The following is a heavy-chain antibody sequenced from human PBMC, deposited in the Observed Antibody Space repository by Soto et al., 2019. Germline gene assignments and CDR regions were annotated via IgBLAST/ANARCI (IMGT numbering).Heavy chain of an antibody. J-gene: IGHJ4*02. CDR2: ISYDGSNK. CDR3: ATGYSSSYSSTLGY. D-gene: IGHD6-13*01. CDR1: GFTFSSYG. Sequence: PGGSLRLSCAASGFTFSSYGMHWVRQAPGKGLEWVAVISYDGSNKYYADSVKGRFTISRDNSKNTLYLQMNSLRAEDTAVYYCATGYSSSYSSTLGYWGQGALVNVSS. V-gene: IGHV3-30*03.